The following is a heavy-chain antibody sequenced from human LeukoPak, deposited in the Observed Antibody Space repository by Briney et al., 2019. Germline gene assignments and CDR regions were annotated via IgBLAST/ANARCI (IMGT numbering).Heavy chain of an antibody. Sequence: SETLSLTCAVYGGSFSGYYWTWIRQPPGKGLEWIGEINHSGGTNYNPSLKSRVTISVDTSKNQFSLKLSSVTAADTAVYYCARHPTGVATISPWGQGTLVTVSS. J-gene: IGHJ5*02. CDR2: INHSGGT. CDR1: GGSFSGYY. V-gene: IGHV4-34*01. D-gene: IGHD5-12*01. CDR3: ARHPTGVATISP.